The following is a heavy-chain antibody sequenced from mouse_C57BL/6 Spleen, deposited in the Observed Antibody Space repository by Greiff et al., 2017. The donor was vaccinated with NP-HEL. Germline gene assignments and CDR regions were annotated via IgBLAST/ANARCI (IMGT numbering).Heavy chain of an antibody. J-gene: IGHJ2*01. CDR2: IYPGSGST. CDR1: GYTFTSYW. D-gene: IGHD1-1*01. V-gene: IGHV1-55*01. CDR3: ARWNYGSSYDLDY. Sequence: QVQLQQPGAELVKPGASVKMSCKASGYTFTSYWITWVKQRPGQGLEWIGDIYPGSGSTNYNEKFKSKATLTVDTSSSTAYMQLSSLTSEDSAVYYCARWNYGSSYDLDYWGQGTTLTVSS.